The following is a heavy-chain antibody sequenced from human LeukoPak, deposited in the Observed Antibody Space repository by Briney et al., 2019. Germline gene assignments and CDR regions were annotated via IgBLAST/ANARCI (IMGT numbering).Heavy chain of an antibody. Sequence: ASVKVSCKTSGYTFTNYGLSWVRQAPGQGLEWMGWISAYNGNTDYAQNLQGRVTLTTDTSTTTAYMELRSLGSDDTAVYYCARDQSLVAYSSTWFDYWGQGTLVTVSS. CDR2: ISAYNGNT. CDR1: GYTFTNYG. J-gene: IGHJ4*02. CDR3: ARDQSLVAYSSTWFDY. D-gene: IGHD6-13*01. V-gene: IGHV1-18*01.